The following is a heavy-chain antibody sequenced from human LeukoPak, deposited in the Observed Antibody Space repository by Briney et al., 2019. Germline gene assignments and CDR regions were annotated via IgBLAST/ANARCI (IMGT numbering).Heavy chain of an antibody. Sequence: SVKVSCKASGGTFSSYTISWVRQAPGQGLEWMGRIIPILCIANYAQKFQGRGTITADKSTSTAYMELSSLRSEDTAVYYCASSLSPTWSGYERYYYYYTDVWGKGTTVTVSS. CDR2: IIPILCIA. CDR1: GGTFSSYT. V-gene: IGHV1-69*02. J-gene: IGHJ6*03. CDR3: ASSLSPTWSGYERYYYYYTDV. D-gene: IGHD3-3*01.